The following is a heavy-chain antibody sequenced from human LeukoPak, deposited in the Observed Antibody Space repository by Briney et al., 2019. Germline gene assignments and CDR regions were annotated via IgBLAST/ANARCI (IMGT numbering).Heavy chain of an antibody. CDR2: MNPNSGNT. J-gene: IGHJ6*02. D-gene: IGHD1-1*01. V-gene: IGHV1-8*01. CDR3: ARGAELEPTYYYYGMDV. CDR1: GYTLTGYD. Sequence: ASVKVSCKASGYTLTGYDINWVRQATGQGLEWMGWMNPNSGNTGYAQKFQGRVTMTRNTSISTAYMELSSLRSEDTAVYYCARGAELEPTYYYYGMDVWGQGTTVTVSS.